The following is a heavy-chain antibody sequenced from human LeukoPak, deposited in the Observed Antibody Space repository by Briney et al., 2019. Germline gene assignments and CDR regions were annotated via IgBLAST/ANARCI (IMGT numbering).Heavy chain of an antibody. V-gene: IGHV3-72*01. CDR2: TRNKANSYST. J-gene: IGHJ4*02. Sequence: GGSLRLSCAASGFTFSDHYMDWVRQAPGKGLEWVGRTRNKANSYSTEYAASVKGRFTISRDDSKNSLYLQMNSLKTEDTALYYCAREREYYYDSSGYSFDYWGQGTLVTVSS. CDR3: AREREYYYDSSGYSFDY. CDR1: GFTFSDHY. D-gene: IGHD3-22*01.